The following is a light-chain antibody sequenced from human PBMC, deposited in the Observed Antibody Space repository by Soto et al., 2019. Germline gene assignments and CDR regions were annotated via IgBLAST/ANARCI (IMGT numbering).Light chain of an antibody. V-gene: IGLV1-40*01. J-gene: IGLJ1*01. Sequence: QSVLTQPPSVSGAPGQRVTISCTGSSSNIGAYYDVHWYQQVPGTAPKLLIFSNTNRPSGVPDRFSGSKSGTSASLAITGLQAEDEADYYCQFYDTSLRDYVFXTGTKLTV. CDR2: SNT. CDR1: SSNIGAYYD. CDR3: QFYDTSLRDYV.